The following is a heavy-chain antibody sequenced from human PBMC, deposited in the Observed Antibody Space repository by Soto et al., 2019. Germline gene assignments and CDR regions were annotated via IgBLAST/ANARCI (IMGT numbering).Heavy chain of an antibody. CDR1: GFTFSKHA. CDR2: ISSDGSNK. CDR3: ARMASFYWSGGICYPTYGMDV. V-gene: IGHV3-30-3*01. Sequence: QVQLVESGGGVVQPGRSLRLSCAASGFTFSKHAMHWVRQAPGKGLEWVAVISSDGSNKYYADSVKGRFTISRDNSKNTMSLQMNSLMAEDTAVCYCARMASFYWSGGICYPTYGMDVWGQGTTVTVSS. D-gene: IGHD2-15*01. J-gene: IGHJ6*02.